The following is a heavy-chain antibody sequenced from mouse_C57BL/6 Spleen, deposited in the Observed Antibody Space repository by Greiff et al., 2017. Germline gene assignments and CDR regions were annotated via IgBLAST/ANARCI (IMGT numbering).Heavy chain of an antibody. D-gene: IGHD1-1*01. Sequence: EVQLQQSGPGLVKPSQSLSLTCSVTGYSITSGYYWNWIRQFPGNKLEWMGYISYDGINNYNPSLKNRNSITRETSKNQFFLKLNSVTTEDTATYYCARDPFTTVVATDYWGQGTTLTVSS. CDR3: ARDPFTTVVATDY. V-gene: IGHV3-6*01. J-gene: IGHJ2*01. CDR1: GYSITSGYY. CDR2: ISYDGIN.